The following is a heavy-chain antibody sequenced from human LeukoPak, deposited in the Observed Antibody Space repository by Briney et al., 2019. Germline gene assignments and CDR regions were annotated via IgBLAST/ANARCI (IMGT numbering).Heavy chain of an antibody. J-gene: IGHJ4*02. D-gene: IGHD6-19*01. Sequence: PGGSLRLSCAASGFIFSSYTMSWVRQAPGKGLEWVSVISDSDGRTNYADSVKGRFTISRDNSKNTVYLQMNSVRVEDTAVYYCTKPSNGWYAGGYWGQGTLVTVAS. CDR2: ISDSDGRT. V-gene: IGHV3-23*01. CDR1: GFIFSSYT. CDR3: TKPSNGWYAGGY.